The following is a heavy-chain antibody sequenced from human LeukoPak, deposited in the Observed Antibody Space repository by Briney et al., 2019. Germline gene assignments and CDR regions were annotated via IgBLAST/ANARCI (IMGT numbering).Heavy chain of an antibody. D-gene: IGHD2-2*01. CDR3: AKDFRSNRYCSSTSCYAIWFDP. J-gene: IGHJ5*02. CDR1: GFTFSSYA. CDR2: ISGSGGST. Sequence: GGSLRLSCAASGFTFSSYAMSWVRQAPGKGLEWVSAISGSGGSTYYADSVKGRFTISRDNSKNTLYLQTNSLRAEDTAVYYCAKDFRSNRYCSSTSCYAIWFDPWGQGTPVTVSS. V-gene: IGHV3-23*01.